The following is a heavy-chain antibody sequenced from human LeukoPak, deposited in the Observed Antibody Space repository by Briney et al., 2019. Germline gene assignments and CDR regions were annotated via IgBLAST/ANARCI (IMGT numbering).Heavy chain of an antibody. Sequence: ASVKVSCKASGYTFTSYGISWVRPAPGQGLEWMGWISAYNGNTNYAQKLQGRVTMATDTSTSTACMELRSLRSDDTAVYYCARLRSYYDILTGYSDFEDYWGQGALVTVSS. CDR3: ARLRSYYDILTGYSDFEDY. V-gene: IGHV1-18*01. J-gene: IGHJ4*02. CDR2: ISAYNGNT. D-gene: IGHD3-9*01. CDR1: GYTFTSYG.